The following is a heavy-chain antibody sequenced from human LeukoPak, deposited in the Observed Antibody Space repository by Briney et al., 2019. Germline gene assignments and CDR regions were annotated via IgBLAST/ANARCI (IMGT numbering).Heavy chain of an antibody. Sequence: AASVKVSCKASGYTFTGYYMHWVRQAPGQGLEWMGWINPNSGGTNYAQKFQGRVTMTRDTSISTAYMELSRLRSDDTAVYYCARVPWSGSDRTRFDYWGQGTLVTVSS. D-gene: IGHD3-3*01. CDR1: GYTFTGYY. V-gene: IGHV1-2*02. CDR2: INPNSGGT. CDR3: ARVPWSGSDRTRFDY. J-gene: IGHJ4*02.